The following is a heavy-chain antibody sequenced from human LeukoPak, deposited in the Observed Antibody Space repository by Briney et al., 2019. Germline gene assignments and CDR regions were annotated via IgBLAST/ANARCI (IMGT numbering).Heavy chain of an antibody. CDR1: GGSISSYY. V-gene: IGHV4-59*01. D-gene: IGHD2/OR15-2a*01. Sequence: SETLSLTCTVSGGSISSYYWSWLRQPPGKGLEWIGYIYYSGSANYNPSLKSRVTISVDTSKNQFSLKLSSVTAADTAVYYCARRLAMGYYYYGMDVWGQGTTVTVSS. CDR2: IYYSGSA. CDR3: ARRLAMGYYYYGMDV. J-gene: IGHJ6*02.